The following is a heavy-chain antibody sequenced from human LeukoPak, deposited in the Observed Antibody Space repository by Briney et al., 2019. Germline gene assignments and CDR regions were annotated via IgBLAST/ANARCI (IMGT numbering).Heavy chain of an antibody. V-gene: IGHV3-7*01. Sequence: GGSLRLSCAASGFTFSNYWMTWVRQAPGKGLEWVANIDQDGSEKFYVDSVKGRFTISRDNGKNSMYLQMNSLRAEDTALYYCARDQGAAGDYWGQGTLVTVSS. D-gene: IGHD6-13*01. CDR2: IDQDGSEK. CDR3: ARDQGAAGDY. J-gene: IGHJ4*02. CDR1: GFTFSNYW.